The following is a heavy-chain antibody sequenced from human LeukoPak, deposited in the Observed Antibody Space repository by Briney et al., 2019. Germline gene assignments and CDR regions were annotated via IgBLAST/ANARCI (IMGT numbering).Heavy chain of an antibody. CDR3: ARCDMLNRWFDP. V-gene: IGHV1-69*06. D-gene: IGHD1-14*01. Sequence: GASVKVSCKASGGTFSSYAISWVRQAPGQGLEWMGGIIPIFGTANYAQKFQGRVTITADKSTSTAYMELSSLRSEDTAVYYCARCDMLNRWFDPWGQGTLVTVSS. J-gene: IGHJ5*02. CDR1: GGTFSSYA. CDR2: IIPIFGTA.